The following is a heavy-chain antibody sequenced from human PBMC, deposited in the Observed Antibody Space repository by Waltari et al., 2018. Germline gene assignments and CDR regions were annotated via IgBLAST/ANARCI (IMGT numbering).Heavy chain of an antibody. V-gene: IGHV1-2*06. Sequence: QVQLVQSGAEVKKPGASVKVSCKASGYTFTGYYMHWVRQALGQGFEWMGRINPKRGGTNNAKEFQGRGTKTRDTSISTAYMELSRLRSDDTAVYYCARATVTTTHPNDYWGQGTLVTVSS. CDR2: INPKRGGT. CDR1: GYTFTGYY. CDR3: ARATVTTTHPNDY. D-gene: IGHD4-17*01. J-gene: IGHJ4*02.